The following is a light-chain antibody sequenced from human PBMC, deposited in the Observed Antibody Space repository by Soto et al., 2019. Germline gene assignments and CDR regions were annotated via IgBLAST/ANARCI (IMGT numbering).Light chain of an antibody. CDR1: QSISSW. CDR2: DAS. Sequence: DIQMTQSPSTLSASVGDRVTITCRASQSISSWLAWYQQKPGQAPNLLIYDASSLESGVPSRFSGSGSGTEVTLTITSLQPDDFATYYCQQYNTYPCTFGQGTKVELK. V-gene: IGKV1-5*01. CDR3: QQYNTYPCT. J-gene: IGKJ1*01.